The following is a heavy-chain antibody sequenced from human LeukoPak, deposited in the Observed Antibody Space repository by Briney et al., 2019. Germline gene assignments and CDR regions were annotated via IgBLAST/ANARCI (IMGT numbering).Heavy chain of an antibody. CDR3: ARGRPGIAAAGTFDY. D-gene: IGHD6-13*01. Sequence: SETLSFTCAVYGGSFSGYYWSWIRQPPGKGLEWIGEINHSGSTNYNPSLKSRATISVDTSKNQFSLKLSSVTAADTAVYYCARGRPGIAAAGTFDYWGQGTLVTVSS. J-gene: IGHJ4*02. CDR1: GGSFSGYY. V-gene: IGHV4-34*01. CDR2: INHSGST.